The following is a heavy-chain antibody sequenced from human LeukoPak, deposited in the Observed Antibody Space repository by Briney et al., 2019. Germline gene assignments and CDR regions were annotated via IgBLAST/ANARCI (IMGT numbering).Heavy chain of an antibody. Sequence: GGSLRLFCAASGFTFSAYAMFWVRQGPGKGLEWVAVISYDGGHESYADSVKGRFTISRDNSKNTLYLQMNSLRAEDTAVYYCAKEGVADFWSGYYYYMDVWGKGTTVTVSS. D-gene: IGHD3-3*01. J-gene: IGHJ6*03. CDR1: GFTFSAYA. CDR3: AKEGVADFWSGYYYYMDV. V-gene: IGHV3-30*18. CDR2: ISYDGGHE.